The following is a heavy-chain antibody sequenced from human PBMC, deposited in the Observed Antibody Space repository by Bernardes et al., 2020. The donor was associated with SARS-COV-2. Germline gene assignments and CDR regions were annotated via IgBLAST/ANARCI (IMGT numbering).Heavy chain of an antibody. J-gene: IGHJ4*02. Sequence: SETLSPTCTVSGGSISSSSYYWGSIRLPPGTGLEWLWSIYSSRPTYYNPSLKSRVTISVDTSKNQFSLKLSSVTAAETAVYCCARGDLTGTLGFDCWGQGTRVSVAT. CDR3: ARGDLTGTLGFDC. D-gene: IGHD7-27*01. CDR1: GGSISSSSYY. CDR2: IYSSRPT. V-gene: IGHV4-39*01.